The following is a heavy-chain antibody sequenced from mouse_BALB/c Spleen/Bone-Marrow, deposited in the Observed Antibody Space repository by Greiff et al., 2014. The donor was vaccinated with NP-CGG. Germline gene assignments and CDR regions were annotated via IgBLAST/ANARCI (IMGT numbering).Heavy chain of an antibody. J-gene: IGHJ3*01. CDR2: ISSGGSYT. D-gene: IGHD2-3*01. V-gene: IGHV5-9-3*01. CDR3: ARRKVFDGYSWFAY. CDR1: GFTFNSYA. Sequence: VQLKESGGGLVKPGGSLKLSCAASGFTFNSYAMSWVRQTPEKRLEWVATISSGGSYTYYPDSVKGRFTISRDNAKNTLYLQMSSLRSEDTAMYYCARRKVFDGYSWFAYWGQGTLVTVSA.